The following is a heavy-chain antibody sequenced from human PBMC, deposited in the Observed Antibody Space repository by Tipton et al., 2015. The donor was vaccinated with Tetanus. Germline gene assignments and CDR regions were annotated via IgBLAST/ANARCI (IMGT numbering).Heavy chain of an antibody. CDR2: INTNTGNP. Sequence: QVQLVQSGSDLKKPGSSVKVSCKASGYTFTKHGINWVRQAPGQGLEWMGWINTNTGNPTYAQAFTGRFVFSLDTSVNTAYLQIKSLRPEDPAMCYCARDQFTTHWHDASDIWGQGTMLAVSS. J-gene: IGHJ3*02. CDR3: ARDQFTTHWHDASDI. CDR1: GYTFTKHG. D-gene: IGHD3-22*01. V-gene: IGHV7-4-1*02.